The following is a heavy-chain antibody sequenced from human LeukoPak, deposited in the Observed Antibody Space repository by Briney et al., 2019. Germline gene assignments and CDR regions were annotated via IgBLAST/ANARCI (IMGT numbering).Heavy chain of an antibody. V-gene: IGHV1-2*02. Sequence: ASVKVSCKASGYTFTDYYMHCVRQAPGQGLEWMGWINPNSGGTNYAQKFQGRVTMTRDTSITTAYMELSGLRSDDTAVYYCARTWIQVWCPDFDYWGQGSLVTVSS. CDR1: GYTFTDYY. CDR2: INPNSGGT. D-gene: IGHD5-18*01. CDR3: ARTWIQVWCPDFDY. J-gene: IGHJ4*02.